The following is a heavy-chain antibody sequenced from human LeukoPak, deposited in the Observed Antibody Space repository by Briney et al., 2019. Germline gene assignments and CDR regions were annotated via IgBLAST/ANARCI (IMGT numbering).Heavy chain of an antibody. V-gene: IGHV1-2*02. CDR3: ARSGPLDFWSGYYEYYFDY. CDR2: INPNSGGT. J-gene: IGHJ4*02. CDR1: GYTFTGYY. D-gene: IGHD3-3*01. Sequence: GASVKVSCKASGYTFTGYYMHWVRQAPGQGLEWMGWINPNSGGTNYAQKFQGRVTMTRDTSISTGYMELSRLRSDDTAVYYCARSGPLDFWSGYYEYYFDYWGQGTLVTVSS.